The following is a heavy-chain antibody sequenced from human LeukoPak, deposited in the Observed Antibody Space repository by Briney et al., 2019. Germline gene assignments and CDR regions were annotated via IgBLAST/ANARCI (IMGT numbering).Heavy chain of an antibody. Sequence: GGSLRLSGAASGFTLSFYTMNWARHAPGEGLEWVSSISSSSSYIYYADSVKGRFTISRDNAKNSLYLQMNSLRAEDTAVYYCARVKNHRGIAVAGSDYWGQGTLVTVSS. J-gene: IGHJ4*02. CDR3: ARVKNHRGIAVAGSDY. CDR1: GFTLSFYT. V-gene: IGHV3-21*01. D-gene: IGHD6-13*01. CDR2: ISSSSSYI.